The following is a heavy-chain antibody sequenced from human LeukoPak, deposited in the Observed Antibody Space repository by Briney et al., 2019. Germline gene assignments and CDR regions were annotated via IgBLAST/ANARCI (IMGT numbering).Heavy chain of an antibody. V-gene: IGHV4-39*01. Sequence: SETLSLTCTVSGGSISSSSYYWGWIRQPPGKGLEWIGSIYCSGSTYYNPSLKSRVTIPVDTSKNQFSLKLSSVTAADTAVYYCARHAITVYGDQAELDYWGQGTLVTVSS. D-gene: IGHD4-17*01. J-gene: IGHJ4*02. CDR3: ARHAITVYGDQAELDY. CDR2: IYCSGST. CDR1: GGSISSSSYY.